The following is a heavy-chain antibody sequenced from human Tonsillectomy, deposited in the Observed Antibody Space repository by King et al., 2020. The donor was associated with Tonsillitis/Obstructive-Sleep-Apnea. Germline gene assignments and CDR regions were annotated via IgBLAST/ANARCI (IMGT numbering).Heavy chain of an antibody. V-gene: IGHV3-15*01. D-gene: IGHD2-8*01. Sequence: VQLVESGGGLVKPGGSLRLSCAASGFTFSNAWMSWVRQAPGKGREWVGRIKSKTDGGTTAYAAPVKDRFTITRDDSKNTLYLQMNSLKTEDTAVYNCPTWWAYCTNGVCYNRTYYFDYWGQGTLVTVSS. CDR1: GFTFSNAW. CDR3: PTWWAYCTNGVCYNRTYYFDY. J-gene: IGHJ4*02. CDR2: IKSKTDGGTT.